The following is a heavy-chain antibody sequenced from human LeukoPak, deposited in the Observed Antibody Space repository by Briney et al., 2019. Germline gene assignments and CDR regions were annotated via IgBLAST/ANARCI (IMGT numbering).Heavy chain of an antibody. CDR2: VFYTGNT. D-gene: IGHD3/OR15-3a*01. CDR1: GGSISRSSHY. V-gene: IGHV4-39*01. J-gene: IGHJ6*03. CDR3: VGADLYFYNMDV. Sequence: PSETLSLTCTVSGGSISRSSHYWGSIRQPPGEGLEWIGSVFYTGNTYYNPSLKSRVTISVDTSNNQFSLKLSSATAADAAVYYCVGADLYFYNMDVWGKGTTVTVSS.